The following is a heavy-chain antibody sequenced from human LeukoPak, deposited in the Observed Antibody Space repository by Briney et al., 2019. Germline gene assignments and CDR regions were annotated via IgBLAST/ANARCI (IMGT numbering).Heavy chain of an antibody. V-gene: IGHV1-2*02. D-gene: IGHD3-22*01. CDR2: INPNSGGT. CDR3: ARAYGNYDSSGYADY. CDR1: GYTFTGHY. J-gene: IGHJ4*02. Sequence: ASVKVSCKASGYTFTGHYMHWVRQAPGQGLEWMGWINPNSGGTNYAQKFQGRVTMTRDTSISTAYMELSRLRSDDTAVHYCARAYGNYDSSGYADYWGQGTLVTVSS.